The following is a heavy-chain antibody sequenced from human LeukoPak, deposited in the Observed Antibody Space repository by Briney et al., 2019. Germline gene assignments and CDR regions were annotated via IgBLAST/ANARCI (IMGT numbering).Heavy chain of an antibody. CDR1: GYTLTELS. D-gene: IGHD2-2*01. V-gene: IGHV1-24*01. J-gene: IGHJ3*02. CDR3: ATAPRIYCSSTSCYAFDI. CDR2: FDPEDGET. Sequence: ASVKVPCKVSGYTLTELSMHWVRQAPGKGLEWMGGFDPEDGETIYAQKFQGRVTMTEDTSTDTAYMELSSLRSEDTAVYYCATAPRIYCSSTSCYAFDIWGQGTMVTVSS.